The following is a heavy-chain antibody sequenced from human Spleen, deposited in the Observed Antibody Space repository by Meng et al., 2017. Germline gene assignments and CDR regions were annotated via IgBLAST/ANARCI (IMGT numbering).Heavy chain of an antibody. D-gene: IGHD6-19*01. CDR3: ARAAGFSSGWDAMDV. Sequence: GGSLRLSCAASGFTFSSYVMHWVRQAPGEGLEWVAFIWYDASNKYHADSVKGRFTISRDNSKNTLYLQMNSLRDEDTAVYYCARAAGFSSGWDAMDVWGQGTTVTVSS. CDR2: IWYDASNK. CDR1: GFTFSSYV. V-gene: IGHV3-33*08. J-gene: IGHJ6*02.